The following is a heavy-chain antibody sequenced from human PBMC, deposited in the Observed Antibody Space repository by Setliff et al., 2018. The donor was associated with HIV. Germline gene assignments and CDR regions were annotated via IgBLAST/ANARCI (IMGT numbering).Heavy chain of an antibody. J-gene: IGHJ4*02. CDR2: ISSSSSYT. Sequence: GGSLSLSCAASGFTFSDYYMSWIRQAPGKGLEWVSYISSSSSYTNYADSVKGRFTISRDNAKNSLYLQMNSLRAEDTAVYYCSRDLPPHSSSWFDYWGQGTLVTVSS. CDR3: SRDLPPHSSSWFDY. V-gene: IGHV3-11*05. CDR1: GFTFSDYY. D-gene: IGHD6-13*01.